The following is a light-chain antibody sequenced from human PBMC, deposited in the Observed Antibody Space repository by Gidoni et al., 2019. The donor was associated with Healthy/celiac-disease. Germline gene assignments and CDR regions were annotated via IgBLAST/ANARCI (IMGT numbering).Light chain of an antibody. CDR3: QQYNSYST. Sequence: DIQMTQSPSTLSASVGDRVTITCRASQSISSWLAWYRQKPGKAPKLRIYDASSLESGVPSRFSGSGSGTEFTLTISSRQPDDFATYYCQQYNSYSTFGQGTKVEIK. CDR2: DAS. CDR1: QSISSW. V-gene: IGKV1-5*01. J-gene: IGKJ1*01.